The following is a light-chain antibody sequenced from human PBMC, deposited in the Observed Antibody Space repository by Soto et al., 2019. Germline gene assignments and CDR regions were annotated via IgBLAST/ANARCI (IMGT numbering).Light chain of an antibody. CDR3: QTWGTGFRV. Sequence: QPVLTQSPSASASLGASVKLTCTLSSGHSTYAIAWLQQQPEKGPRYLMNLNSAGRHTKGDGIPDRFSGSSSGAERYLTISSLQSEDEADYYCQTWGTGFRVFGGGTKVTVL. CDR1: SGHSTYA. CDR2: LNSAGRH. V-gene: IGLV4-69*01. J-gene: IGLJ3*02.